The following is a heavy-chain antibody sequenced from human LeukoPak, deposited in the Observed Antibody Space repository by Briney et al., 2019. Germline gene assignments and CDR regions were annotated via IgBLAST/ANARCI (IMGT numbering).Heavy chain of an antibody. Sequence: TGGSLRLSCAASGFTFSSYWMSWVRQAPGKGLEWVANIKQDGSEKYYVDSVKGRFTISRDNAKNSLYLQMNSLRAEDTAVYYCARDKATRITMVRGVIDYWGQGTLVTVSS. J-gene: IGHJ4*02. CDR3: ARDKATRITMVRGVIDY. CDR1: GFTFSSYW. CDR2: IKQDGSEK. D-gene: IGHD3-10*01. V-gene: IGHV3-7*01.